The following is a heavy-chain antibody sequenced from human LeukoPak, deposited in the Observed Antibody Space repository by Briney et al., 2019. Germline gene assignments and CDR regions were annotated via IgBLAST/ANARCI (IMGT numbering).Heavy chain of an antibody. Sequence: GGSLRLSCVTSGFPFSSYWMTWVRQAPGKGLEWVANIKQDGSKKSYVDSVKGRFTISRDDAKNSLYLQMNSLRAEDTAIYYCTRVGYIDEGIDYWGQGTLVTVSS. CDR1: GFPFSSYW. J-gene: IGHJ4*02. V-gene: IGHV3-7*04. CDR2: IKQDGSKK. D-gene: IGHD5-24*01. CDR3: TRVGYIDEGIDY.